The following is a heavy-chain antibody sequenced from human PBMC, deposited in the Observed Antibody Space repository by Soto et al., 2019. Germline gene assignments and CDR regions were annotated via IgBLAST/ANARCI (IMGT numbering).Heavy chain of an antibody. CDR1: GFTFDDYA. V-gene: IGHV3-9*01. CDR2: ISWNSGSI. Sequence: EVQLVESRGGLVQPGRSLRLSCAASGFTFDDYAMHWVRQAPGKGLEWVSGISWNSGSIGYADSVKGRFTISRDNAKNSLYLQMNSLRAGDTALYYCAKERGYSSDRGGYFDLWGRGTLVTVSS. J-gene: IGHJ2*01. D-gene: IGHD6-19*01. CDR3: AKERGYSSDRGGYFDL.